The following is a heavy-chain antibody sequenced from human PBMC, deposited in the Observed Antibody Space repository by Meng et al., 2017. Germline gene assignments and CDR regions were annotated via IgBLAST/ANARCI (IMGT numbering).Heavy chain of an antibody. J-gene: IGHJ2*01. CDR3: ASRVAYYYDSSGYYKNWYFDL. Sequence: QVHLVQSGAEVKKLGSSVKVSCKASGGTFSSYTSSWVRQAPGQGLEWMGRIIPILGIANYAQKFQGRVTITADKSTSTAYMELSSLRSEDTAVYYCASRVAYYYDSSGYYKNWYFDLWGRGTLVTVSS. D-gene: IGHD3-22*01. CDR2: IIPILGIA. CDR1: GGTFSSYT. V-gene: IGHV1-69*02.